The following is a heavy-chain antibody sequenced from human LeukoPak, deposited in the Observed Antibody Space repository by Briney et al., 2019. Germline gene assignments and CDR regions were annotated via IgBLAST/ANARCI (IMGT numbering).Heavy chain of an antibody. CDR1: GYTFTGFQ. J-gene: IGHJ5*02. CDR3: ARKATSAGHTSGFYP. Sequence: ASVKVSCKASGYTFTGFQMHWVRQAPGQGLEWMGWINPNTGDTNFAQIFQGRVTMSRDTSISTTYMELSGLRSDDTAVYYCARKATSAGHTSGFYPWGQGTLVTVSS. CDR2: INPNTGDT. V-gene: IGHV1-2*02. D-gene: IGHD3-3*01.